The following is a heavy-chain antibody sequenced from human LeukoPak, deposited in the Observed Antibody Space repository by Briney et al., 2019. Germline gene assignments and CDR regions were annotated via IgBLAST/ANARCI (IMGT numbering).Heavy chain of an antibody. Sequence: GGSLGLSCAASGFTVSNKYMSWVRQAPGKGLEWVSVIYGDDSSYYADSVKGRFTISRDNPKNTLSLEMNSLRVDDTAVYYCARRAYCGGDCLDQWGQGTLVTVSS. CDR1: GFTVSNKY. V-gene: IGHV3-66*01. J-gene: IGHJ4*02. CDR2: IYGDDSS. CDR3: ARRAYCGGDCLDQ. D-gene: IGHD2-21*01.